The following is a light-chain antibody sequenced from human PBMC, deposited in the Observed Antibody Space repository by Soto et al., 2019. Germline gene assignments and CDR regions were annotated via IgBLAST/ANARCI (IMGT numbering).Light chain of an antibody. CDR3: QQRRSWPLT. CDR1: QGIRTY. Sequence: EIVLTQSPAPLSLSPGERATLSCRASQGIRTYLAWYQQNPGQAPRLLIYDGSNRATGIPARFSGSGSETDFTLTISSLEPEDFASYYCQQRRSWPLTFGGGTKVEIK. J-gene: IGKJ4*01. V-gene: IGKV3-11*01. CDR2: DGS.